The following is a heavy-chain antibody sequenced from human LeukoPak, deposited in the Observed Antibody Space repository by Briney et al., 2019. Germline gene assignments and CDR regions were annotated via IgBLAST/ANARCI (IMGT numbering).Heavy chain of an antibody. J-gene: IGHJ3*02. CDR2: INPNSGGT. Sequence: ASVKVSCKASGYTFTGYYMHWVRQAPGQGLEWMGWINPNSGGTNYAQKFQGRVTMTRDTSISTAYMELSRLRSDDTAVYYCARDKGWELGFDAFDIWAQGTMVTVSS. CDR3: ARDKGWELGFDAFDI. D-gene: IGHD1-26*01. V-gene: IGHV1-2*02. CDR1: GYTFTGYY.